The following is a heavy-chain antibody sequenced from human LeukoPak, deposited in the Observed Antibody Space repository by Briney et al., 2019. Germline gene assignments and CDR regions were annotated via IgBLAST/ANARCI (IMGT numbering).Heavy chain of an antibody. CDR3: ASWSTSLPGFYDAFDI. V-gene: IGHV4-59*01. D-gene: IGHD3-3*01. CDR1: GGSISSYY. Sequence: PSETLSLTCTVSGGSISSYYWSWIRQPPGKGLEWIGYIYYSGSTNYNPSLKSRVTISVDTSKNQFSLKLSSVTAADRAVYYCASWSTSLPGFYDAFDIWAKGHWSPSLQ. J-gene: IGHJ3*02. CDR2: IYYSGST.